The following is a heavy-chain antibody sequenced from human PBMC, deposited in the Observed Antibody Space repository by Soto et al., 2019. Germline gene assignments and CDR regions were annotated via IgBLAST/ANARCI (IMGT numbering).Heavy chain of an antibody. D-gene: IGHD1-26*01. CDR1: GFSLSKARMG. CDR2: IFWNDER. J-gene: IGHJ4*02. V-gene: IGHV2-26*01. Sequence: SGPTLVNPTETLTLTCSVSGFSLSKARMGVSWIRQPPGKALEWLAHIFWNDERSYNTSLKSRLTISRDTSKSQVVLTMTNVDPVDTGTYFCARALREGLPIYYFDSWGQGTLITVSS. CDR3: ARALREGLPIYYFDS.